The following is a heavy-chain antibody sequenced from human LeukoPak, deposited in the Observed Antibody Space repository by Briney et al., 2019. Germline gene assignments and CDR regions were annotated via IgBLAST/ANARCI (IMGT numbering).Heavy chain of an antibody. Sequence: PGGSLRLSCAASGFTVSSNYMSWVRQAPGKGLEWVSVIYSGGSTYYADSVKGRFTISRDNSKNTLYLQMNSLRAEDTAVYYCAKHRRGTLNTAPRYWGQGTLVTVSS. CDR3: AKHRRGTLNTAPRY. CDR2: IYSGGST. J-gene: IGHJ4*02. D-gene: IGHD5-18*01. V-gene: IGHV3-53*01. CDR1: GFTVSSNY.